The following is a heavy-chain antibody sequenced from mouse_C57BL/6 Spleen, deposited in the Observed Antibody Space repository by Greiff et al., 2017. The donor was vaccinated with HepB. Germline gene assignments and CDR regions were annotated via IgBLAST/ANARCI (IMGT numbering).Heavy chain of an antibody. J-gene: IGHJ1*03. V-gene: IGHV1-55*01. Sequence: QVQLQQPGAELVKPGASVKMSCKASGYTFTSYWITWVKQRPGQGLEWIGDIYPGSGSTNYNEKFKSKATLTVDTSSSTAYMQLSSLTSEDSAVYYCARGGYSNYVVWYFDVWGTGTTVTVSS. CDR1: GYTFTSYW. CDR2: IYPGSGST. CDR3: ARGGYSNYVVWYFDV. D-gene: IGHD2-5*01.